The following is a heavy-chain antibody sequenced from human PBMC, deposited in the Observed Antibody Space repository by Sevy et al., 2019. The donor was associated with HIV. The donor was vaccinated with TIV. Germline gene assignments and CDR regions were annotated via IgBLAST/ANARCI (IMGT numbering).Heavy chain of an antibody. D-gene: IGHD5-18*01. Sequence: ASVKVSCKASGYTFTGYYMHWVRQAPGQGLEWMGWINPNSGGTNYAQKFQGRVTMTRDTSISTVYMELGRLRSDDTAVYYCARAVMGYGFDYWGQGTLVTVSS. CDR2: INPNSGGT. CDR1: GYTFTGYY. V-gene: IGHV1-2*02. J-gene: IGHJ4*02. CDR3: ARAVMGYGFDY.